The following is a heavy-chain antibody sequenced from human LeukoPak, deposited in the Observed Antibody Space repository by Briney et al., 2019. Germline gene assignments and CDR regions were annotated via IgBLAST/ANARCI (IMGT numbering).Heavy chain of an antibody. D-gene: IGHD6-13*01. CDR2: MNPNSGNT. Sequence: ASVKVSCKASGYTFTSYDINWVRQATGQGLEWMGWMNPNSGNTGYAQKFQGRVTITRNTSISTAYMELSSLRSEDTAVYYCARVGSRSGSSSWYSFDPWGQGTLVTVSS. J-gene: IGHJ5*02. CDR3: ARVGSRSGSSSWYSFDP. V-gene: IGHV1-8*03. CDR1: GYTFTSYD.